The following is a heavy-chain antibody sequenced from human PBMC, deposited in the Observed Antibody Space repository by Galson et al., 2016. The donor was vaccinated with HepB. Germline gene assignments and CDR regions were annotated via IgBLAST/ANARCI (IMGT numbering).Heavy chain of an antibody. CDR3: AKDSRGYWAYYHYYYMDV. V-gene: IGHV3-30*18. D-gene: IGHD5-18*01. CDR2: ISFDGNNK. CDR1: GFTFNSYG. J-gene: IGHJ6*03. Sequence: SLRLSCAASGFTFNSYGMHWVRQAPGKGLEWLAFISFDGNNKDYADSVKGRFTISRDKSTKTLYQHMNSLRVEDTALYYCAKDSRGYWAYYHYYYMDVWGKGTTVTVSS.